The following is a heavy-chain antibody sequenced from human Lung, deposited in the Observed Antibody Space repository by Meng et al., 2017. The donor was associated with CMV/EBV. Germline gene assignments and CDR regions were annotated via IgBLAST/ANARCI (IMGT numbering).Heavy chain of an antibody. J-gene: IGHJ6*02. CDR2: IKEDGTGN. CDR3: ARDQPGGYCSDFCYCGMDV. D-gene: IGHD2-2*03. CDR1: GFTFSIYW. V-gene: IGHV3-7*01. Sequence: GGSLRLXCAASGFTFSIYWMSWVRQAPGKGLEWVANIKEDGTGNNYADSVKGRFTISRDNAKNSLYLQMNSLRAEDTAVYYCARDQPGGYCSDFCYCGMDVWGQGNXVNGSS.